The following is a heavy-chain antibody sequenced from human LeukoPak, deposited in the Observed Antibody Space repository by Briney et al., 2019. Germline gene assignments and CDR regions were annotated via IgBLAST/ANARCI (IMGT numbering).Heavy chain of an antibody. D-gene: IGHD5-18*01. CDR1: GFTFSSYS. J-gene: IGHJ4*02. V-gene: IGHV3-21*01. CDR2: ISSSSSYI. Sequence: PGGSLRLSCAASGFTFSSYSMNWVRQAPGKGLEWVSSISSSSSYIYYADSVKGRSTISRDNAKNSLYLQMNSLRAEDTAVYYCARGIQLWLDLDYWGQGTLVTVSS. CDR3: ARGIQLWLDLDY.